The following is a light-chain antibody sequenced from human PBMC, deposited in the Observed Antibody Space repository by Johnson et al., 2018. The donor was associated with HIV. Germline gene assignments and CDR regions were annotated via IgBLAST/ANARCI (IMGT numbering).Light chain of an antibody. CDR1: VSNIESYF. J-gene: IGLJ1*01. V-gene: IGLV1-51*02. Sequence: QSVLTQPPSVSAAPGQKVTISCSGNVSNIESYFVSWYQQLPGAAPTLLIYEDNKRPSGIPDRFSGSKSGATATLGITGLQTGDGADYYCGIWDASLSPLYVFGTGTTITVL. CDR3: GIWDASLSPLYV. CDR2: EDN.